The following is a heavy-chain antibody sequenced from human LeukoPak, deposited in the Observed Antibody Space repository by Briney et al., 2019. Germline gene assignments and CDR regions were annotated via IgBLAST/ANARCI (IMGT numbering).Heavy chain of an antibody. D-gene: IGHD2-15*01. V-gene: IGHV1-2*02. CDR1: GYTFTGYY. CDR3: ARDPLGYCSGGSCHNWFDP. J-gene: IGHJ5*02. Sequence: ASVKVSCKASGYTFTGYYMHWVRQAPGQGLEWMGWINPNSGGTNYAQKFQGRVTMTRDTSISTAYMELSRLRSDDTAVYYCARDPLGYCSGGSCHNWFDPWGQGTLVTVSS. CDR2: INPNSGGT.